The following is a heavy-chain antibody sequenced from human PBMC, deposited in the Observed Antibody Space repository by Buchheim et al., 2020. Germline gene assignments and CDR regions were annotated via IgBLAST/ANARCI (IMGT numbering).Heavy chain of an antibody. CDR3: AKGRDLGMDV. V-gene: IGHV3-30*18. CDR2: ISYDGSNK. CDR1: GFTFSSYG. J-gene: IGHJ6*02. Sequence: QVQLVESGGGVVQPGRSLRLSCAASGFTFSSYGMHWVRQAPGKGLEWVAVISYDGSNKYYADSVKGRFTISRDNSKNTLYLQMNSLRAEDTAVYYCAKGRDLGMDVWGQGTT.